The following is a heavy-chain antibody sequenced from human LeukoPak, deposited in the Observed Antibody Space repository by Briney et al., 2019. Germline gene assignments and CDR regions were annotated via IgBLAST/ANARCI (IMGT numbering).Heavy chain of an antibody. CDR3: ARAGWGTAMVLSRYYYGMDV. CDR2: MNPNSGNT. CDR1: GYTFTSYD. J-gene: IGHJ6*02. Sequence: GASVKVSCKASGYTFTSYDINWVRQATGQGLEWMGWMNPNSGNTGYAQKFQGRVTMTRNTSISTAYMELSSLRSEDTAVYYCARAGWGTAMVLSRYYYGMDVWGQGTTVTVSS. V-gene: IGHV1-8*01. D-gene: IGHD5-18*01.